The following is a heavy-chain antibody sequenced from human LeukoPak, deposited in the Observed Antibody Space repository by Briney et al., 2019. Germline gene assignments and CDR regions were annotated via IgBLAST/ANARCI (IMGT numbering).Heavy chain of an antibody. V-gene: IGHV3-13*01. CDR1: GFTFSSYS. CDR3: ARGAGPYGDYRDY. J-gene: IGHJ4*02. CDR2: IGTAGDT. D-gene: IGHD4-17*01. Sequence: GGSLRLSCAASGFTFSSYSMNWVRQAPGKGLEWVSAIGTAGDTYYPGSVKGQFTISRDNAKNSLYLQMNSLRAEDTAVYYCARGAGPYGDYRDYWGQGTLVTVSS.